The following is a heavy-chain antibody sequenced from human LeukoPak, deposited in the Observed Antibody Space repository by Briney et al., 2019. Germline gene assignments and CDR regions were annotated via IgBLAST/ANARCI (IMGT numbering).Heavy chain of an antibody. CDR1: GGTFSSYA. CDR2: FIPILGIA. Sequence: SVKVSCKASGGTFSSYAISWVRQAPGQGLEWMGRFIPILGIANYAQKFQGRVTITADKSTSTAYMELSSLRSEDTAVYYCARGAGDILTGYSPYNWFDPWGQGTLVTVSS. CDR3: ARGAGDILTGYSPYNWFDP. V-gene: IGHV1-69*04. J-gene: IGHJ5*02. D-gene: IGHD3-9*01.